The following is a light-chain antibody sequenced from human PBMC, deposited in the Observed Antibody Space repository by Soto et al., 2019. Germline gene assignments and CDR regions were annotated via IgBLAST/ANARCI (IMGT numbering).Light chain of an antibody. V-gene: IGKV3-15*01. J-gene: IGKJ3*01. CDR1: QSITRN. CDR2: GAS. CDR3: QQYNDWAPFT. Sequence: EIVMTQSPATLSVSPGGSAPPSGRASQSITRNLAWSQQGPGQAPRLLIYGASTKATGIPARFSGRGSGTDFTLTISSLQSEDVAVYYCQQYNDWAPFTFGPGTKVDIK.